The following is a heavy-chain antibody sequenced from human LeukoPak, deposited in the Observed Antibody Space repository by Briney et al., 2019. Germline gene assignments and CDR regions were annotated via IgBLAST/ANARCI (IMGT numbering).Heavy chain of an antibody. Sequence: SETLSLTSTVSGGSINNYYWSWIPETARRGRGGGGRIYTRGSTNYNPSLRSRVPMSVDTSKNQFSLKLSSVPAADTAVYSCARGRYCSADICSGGDAFDIWGQGTMVSVSS. CDR3: ARGRYCSADICSGGDAFDI. V-gene: IGHV4-4*07. D-gene: IGHD2-15*01. CDR2: IYTRGST. J-gene: IGHJ3*02. CDR1: GGSINNYY.